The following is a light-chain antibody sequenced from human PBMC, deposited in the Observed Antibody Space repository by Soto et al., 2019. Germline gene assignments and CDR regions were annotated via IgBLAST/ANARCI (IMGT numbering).Light chain of an antibody. CDR2: GAS. CDR1: QSVYNNY. CDR3: QQFTFSLWT. Sequence: EVVLTQSPVTLSLSPGESATLSCRASQSVYNNYLAWYQQKPGQAPRLLIYGASTRATDIPDRFIASGSGTDFTLTIRRLEPEDFAVYYCQQFTFSLWTFGQGPRVEIK. J-gene: IGKJ1*01. V-gene: IGKV3-20*01.